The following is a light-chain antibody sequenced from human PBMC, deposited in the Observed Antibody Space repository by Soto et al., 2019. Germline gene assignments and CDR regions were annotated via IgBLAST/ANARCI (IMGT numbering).Light chain of an antibody. CDR3: SSFPGSNNFE. V-gene: IGLV2-8*01. J-gene: IGLJ2*01. CDR2: EVS. CDR1: SSDVGGYNY. Sequence: QSALTQPPSASGSPGQSVTISCTGTSSDVGGYNYVSWYQQHPGKAPKLMIYEVSKRPSGVPDRFSGSKSGNTASLTVSGLQAEDEADYDCSSFPGSNNFEFGGGTKLTVL.